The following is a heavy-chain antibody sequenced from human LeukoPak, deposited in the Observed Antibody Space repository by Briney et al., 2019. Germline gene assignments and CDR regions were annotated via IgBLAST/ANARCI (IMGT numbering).Heavy chain of an antibody. CDR3: ARVRGVDFEY. J-gene: IGHJ4*02. Sequence: GGTLRLSCAAPGFTFSSYNMNWVRQAPGKGLEWVSYISSSSSTIYYADSVKGRFTISRDNAKNSLYLQMNSLRDEDTAVYYCARVRGVDFEYWGQGTLVTVSS. V-gene: IGHV3-48*02. D-gene: IGHD3-10*01. CDR2: ISSSSSTI. CDR1: GFTFSSYN.